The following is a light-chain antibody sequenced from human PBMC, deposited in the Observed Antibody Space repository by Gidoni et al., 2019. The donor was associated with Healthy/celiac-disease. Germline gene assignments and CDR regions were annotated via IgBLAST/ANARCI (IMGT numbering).Light chain of an antibody. V-gene: IGKV1-39*01. CDR2: SAS. Sequence: DIQMTQSLFSLSASVGDRVTITCRASQSISCYLNWYQQKPGKAPKLLIYSASSLQSEVPSRFSDSGSVTDITLTISSLQPDDFSSYYSQQSYSTPPITFGQGTRLEIK. J-gene: IGKJ5*01. CDR1: QSISCY. CDR3: QQSYSTPPIT.